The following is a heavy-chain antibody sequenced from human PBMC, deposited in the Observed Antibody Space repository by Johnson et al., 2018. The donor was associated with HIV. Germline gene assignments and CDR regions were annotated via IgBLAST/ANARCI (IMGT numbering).Heavy chain of an antibody. CDR1: GFTFSDYY. CDR2: IKQDGSEK. Sequence: VQLVESGGGLVKPGGSLRLSCAASGFTFSDYYMNWVRQAPGKGLEWVANIKQDGSEKYYVDSVKGRFTISRDNAKNSLYLQMNSLRAEDTAVYYCAKDLHYYDSSGFNDAFHIWGQGTMVTVS. D-gene: IGHD3-22*01. V-gene: IGHV3-7*05. J-gene: IGHJ3*02. CDR3: AKDLHYYDSSGFNDAFHI.